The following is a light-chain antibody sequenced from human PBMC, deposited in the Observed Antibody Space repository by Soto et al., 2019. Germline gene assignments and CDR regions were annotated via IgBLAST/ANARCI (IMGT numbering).Light chain of an antibody. V-gene: IGKV3-15*01. CDR3: QQYNNWPPIT. CDR1: QSVGGN. J-gene: IGKJ5*01. Sequence: EIVMTQSPATLSVSPGERATLSCRASQSVGGNLAWYQQKPGQAPRLLIYGASTMATGIPARFSGSGSGTEFTHAISSLQSEDFAVYYCQQYNNWPPITFGQGTRLEIK. CDR2: GAS.